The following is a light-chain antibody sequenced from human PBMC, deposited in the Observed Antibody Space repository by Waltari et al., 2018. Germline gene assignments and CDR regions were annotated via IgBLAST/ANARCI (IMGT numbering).Light chain of an antibody. J-gene: IGKJ4*01. CDR2: KAS. V-gene: IGKV1-5*03. Sequence: IQMTQSPSTLSAAVGDRVTITCRASQSFSSWLAWYQQKPGQAPKLLIYKASSLESGVPSRFSGTESGTEFTLTISSLQPDDFATYYCQHYNSYPLTFGGGTKVEIK. CDR1: QSFSSW. CDR3: QHYNSYPLT.